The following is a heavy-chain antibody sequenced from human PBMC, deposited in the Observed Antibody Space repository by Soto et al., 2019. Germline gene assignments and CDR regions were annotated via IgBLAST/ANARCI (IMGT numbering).Heavy chain of an antibody. CDR2: IYYSGTT. CDR3: ARREIQGPIDS. Sequence: QVQLQESGPGLVKPSDTLSLTCAVSGYSISSSNWWGWIRQPPGKGLEWIGYIYYSGTTYYNPSLQSRVTMSVDTAQNQFSLKLTSVTAVDTAVSYCARREIQGPIDSWGQGTLVTVSS. D-gene: IGHD1-26*01. J-gene: IGHJ4*02. CDR1: GYSISSSNW. V-gene: IGHV4-28*01.